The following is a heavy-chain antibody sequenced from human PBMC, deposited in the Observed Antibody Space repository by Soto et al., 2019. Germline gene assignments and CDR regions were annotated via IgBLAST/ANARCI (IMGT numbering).Heavy chain of an antibody. J-gene: IGHJ6*02. V-gene: IGHV6-1*01. D-gene: IGHD6-6*01. CDR1: GDSVSSNSAA. CDR2: TYYRSKWYN. Sequence: SETLSLTCAISGDSVSSNSAAWNWIRQSPSRGLEWLGRTYYRSKWYNDYAVSVKSRITINPDTSKNQFPLQLNSLNPEDTAVYYCARDRDEYSSSSHYYGMDVWGQGTTVTVSS. CDR3: ARDRDEYSSSSHYYGMDV.